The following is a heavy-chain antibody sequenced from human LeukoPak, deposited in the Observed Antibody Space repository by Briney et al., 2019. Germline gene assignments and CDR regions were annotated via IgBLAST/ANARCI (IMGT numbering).Heavy chain of an antibody. CDR2: VHYSGAT. CDR1: GDSISGYF. CDR3: ASSGWDEYYFDY. Sequence: PSETLSLTCTVSGDSISGYFWSWIRQTPGKGLEWIGYVHYSGATNYNPSLKSRVTISVDTSKNQFSLKLSSVTAADTAVYYCASSGWDEYYFDYWGQGTLVTVSS. J-gene: IGHJ4*02. V-gene: IGHV4-59*01. D-gene: IGHD6-19*01.